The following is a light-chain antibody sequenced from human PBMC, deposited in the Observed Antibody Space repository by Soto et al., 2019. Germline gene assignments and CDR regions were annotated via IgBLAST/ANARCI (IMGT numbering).Light chain of an antibody. J-gene: IGKJ5*01. CDR2: GAS. V-gene: IGKV3-15*01. CDR3: QQRSNWIT. CDR1: QSVRSN. Sequence: EIVMTQSPATLSVSPGERATLSCRASQSVRSNLAWYQQKPGQAPRLLIYGASTRATGIPARFSGSGSGTEFTLTISSLEPEDFAVYYCQQRSNWITFGQGTRLEIK.